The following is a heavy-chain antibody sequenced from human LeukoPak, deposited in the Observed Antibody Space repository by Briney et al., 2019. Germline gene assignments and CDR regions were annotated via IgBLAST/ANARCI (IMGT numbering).Heavy chain of an antibody. CDR2: IWYDGSNK. CDR3: AKDRGPAANWFDP. Sequence: PGGSLRLSCAASGFTFSSYGMHWVRQAPGKGLEWGAVIWYDGSNKYYADSVKGRFTISRDNSKNTLYLQMNSLRAEDTAVYYCAKDRGPAANWFDPWGQGTLVTVSS. V-gene: IGHV3-33*06. CDR1: GFTFSSYG. D-gene: IGHD6-13*01. J-gene: IGHJ5*02.